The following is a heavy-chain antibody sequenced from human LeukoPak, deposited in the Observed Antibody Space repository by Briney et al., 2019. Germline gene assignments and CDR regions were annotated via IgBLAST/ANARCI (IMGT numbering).Heavy chain of an antibody. CDR3: ARTGDSSGYYSPNDF. J-gene: IGHJ4*02. V-gene: IGHV4-38-2*02. Sequence: SETLSLTCTVSGYSISSGYYWGWIRQPPGKGLEWIGSIYHSGSTYYNPSPKSRVTISVDTSKNQFSLKLSSVTAADTGVYYCARTGDSSGYYSPNDFWGQGTLVTVSS. CDR1: GYSISSGYY. CDR2: IYHSGST. D-gene: IGHD3-22*01.